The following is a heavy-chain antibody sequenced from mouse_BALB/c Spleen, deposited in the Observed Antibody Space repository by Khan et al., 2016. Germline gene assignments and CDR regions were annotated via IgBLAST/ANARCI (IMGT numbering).Heavy chain of an antibody. D-gene: IGHD2-1*01. Sequence: EVQLQESGPGLVKPSQSLSLTCTVTGYSITSDYAWNWIRQFPGNKLEWMGYISYSGSTSYNPSLKSRISITRDTSKNQFFLQLNSVTTEDTATYYCARNGYGNYGDYYAMDYWGQGTSVTVSS. CDR1: GYSITSDYA. V-gene: IGHV3-2*02. CDR3: ARNGYGNYGDYYAMDY. CDR2: ISYSGST. J-gene: IGHJ4*01.